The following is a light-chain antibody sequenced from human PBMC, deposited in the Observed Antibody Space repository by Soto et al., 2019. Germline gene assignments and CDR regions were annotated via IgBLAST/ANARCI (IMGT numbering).Light chain of an antibody. J-gene: IGKJ1*01. CDR3: QQYNNWPRT. CDR2: GAS. CDR1: QSVSSN. Sequence: EIVLTQSPGTLSLSPGERAPLSCRASQSVSSNLAWYQQKPGQAPRLLMYGASTRATGIPARFSGSGSGTEFTLTISSLQSEDFAIYYCQQYNNWPRTFGQGTKVDI. V-gene: IGKV3-15*01.